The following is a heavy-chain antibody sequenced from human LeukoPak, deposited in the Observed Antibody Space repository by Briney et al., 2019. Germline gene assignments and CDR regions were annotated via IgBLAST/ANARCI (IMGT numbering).Heavy chain of an antibody. D-gene: IGHD1-26*01. Sequence: GGSLRLSCAASGFTVSSYSMNWVRQAPGKGLEWVSSISSSSSYIYYADSVKGRFTISRDNSKNTLYLQMNSLRAEDTAVYYCAKDLLGAYNPGTFDYWGQGTLVTVSS. CDR1: GFTVSSYS. CDR2: ISSSSSYI. V-gene: IGHV3-21*04. J-gene: IGHJ4*02. CDR3: AKDLLGAYNPGTFDY.